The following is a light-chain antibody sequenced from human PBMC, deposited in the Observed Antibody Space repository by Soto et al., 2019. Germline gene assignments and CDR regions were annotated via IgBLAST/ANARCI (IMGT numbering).Light chain of an antibody. V-gene: IGKV3-20*01. CDR1: QSVDSNY. CDR2: GAS. CDR3: QQYGSLSWT. Sequence: EIVLTQSACTPSLSPGVRATLSCRASQSVDSNYLAWYQQKPGQAPRIIIFGASGRATGIPDRFSGSGSGTDFTLTISRLETEDFAVYYCQQYGSLSWTFGQGTKVDIK. J-gene: IGKJ1*01.